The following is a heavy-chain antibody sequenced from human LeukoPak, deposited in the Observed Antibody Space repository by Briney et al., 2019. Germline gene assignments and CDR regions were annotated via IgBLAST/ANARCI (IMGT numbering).Heavy chain of an antibody. CDR2: XYNSGSKT. CDR3: SKDVVPDSGWDLDY. D-gene: IGHD6-19*01. V-gene: IGHV3-23*05. J-gene: IGHJ4*02. CDR1: GFSFSTYS. Sequence: PGGSLRLSCTASGFSFSTYSMTWVRQGPGKGXXXXXXXYNSGSKTFYADSVKGRFTISRDNSKNTLYLQMNSLTAEDTAIYYCSKDVVPDSGWDLDYWGQGTLVTVSP.